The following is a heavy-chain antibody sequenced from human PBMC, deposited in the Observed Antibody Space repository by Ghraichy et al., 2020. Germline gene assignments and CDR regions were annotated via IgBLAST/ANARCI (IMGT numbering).Heavy chain of an antibody. V-gene: IGHV4-34*01. CDR3: ARGSIAARPWNYYYYMDV. CDR1: GGSFSGYY. Sequence: SETLSLTCAVYGGSFSGYYWSWIRQPPGKGLEWIGEINHSGSTNYNPSLKSRVTISVDTSKNQFSLKLSSVTAADTAVYYCARGSIAARPWNYYYYMDVWGKGTTVTVSS. D-gene: IGHD6-6*01. CDR2: INHSGST. J-gene: IGHJ6*03.